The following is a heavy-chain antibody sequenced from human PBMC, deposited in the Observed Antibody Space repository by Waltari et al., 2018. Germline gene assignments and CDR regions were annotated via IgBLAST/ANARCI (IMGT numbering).Heavy chain of an antibody. CDR2: IYYSGST. CDR3: ARDRTDDYYYYGMDV. CDR1: GGPISSYY. V-gene: IGHV4-59*01. Sequence: QVQLQESGPGLVKPSETLSLTCTVSGGPISSYYWSWIRQPPGKGLELIGYIYYSGSTNYNPSLKSRVTISVDTSKNQFSLKLSSVTAADTAVYYCARDRTDDYYYYGMDVWGQGTTVTVSS. D-gene: IGHD1-1*01. J-gene: IGHJ6*02.